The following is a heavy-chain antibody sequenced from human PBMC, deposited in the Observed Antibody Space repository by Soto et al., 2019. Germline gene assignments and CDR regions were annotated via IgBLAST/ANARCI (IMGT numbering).Heavy chain of an antibody. D-gene: IGHD5-18*01. J-gene: IGHJ4*02. Sequence: PGGYLRISCAASGFTFSSYGMQWVRQAPGKGLEWVAVISYDGSNKYYADSVKGRFTISRDNSKNTLYLQMNSLRAEDTAVYYCAKDLGGYSYDTPDYWGQGT. CDR3: AKDLGGYSYDTPDY. CDR1: GFTFSSYG. CDR2: ISYDGSNK. V-gene: IGHV3-30*18.